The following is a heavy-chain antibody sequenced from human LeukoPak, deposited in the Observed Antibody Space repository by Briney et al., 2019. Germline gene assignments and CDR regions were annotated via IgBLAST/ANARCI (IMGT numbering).Heavy chain of an antibody. Sequence: SESLSLTCAVYGGSFSGYYWSWIRQPPGKGLEWIGEINHSGSTNYNPSLKSRVIISVDTSKNQFSLKLSSVTAADTAVYYCASDRGDYESYWGQGTLVTASS. D-gene: IGHD4-17*01. V-gene: IGHV4-34*01. CDR1: GGSFSGYY. CDR3: ASDRGDYESY. J-gene: IGHJ4*02. CDR2: INHSGST.